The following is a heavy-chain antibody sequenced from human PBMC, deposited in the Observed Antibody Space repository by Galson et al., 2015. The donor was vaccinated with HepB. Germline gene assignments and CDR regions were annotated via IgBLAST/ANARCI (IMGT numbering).Heavy chain of an antibody. D-gene: IGHD6-19*01. V-gene: IGHV1-18*01. Sequence: SVKVSCKASGYTFTSYGISWVRQAPGQGLEWMGWISAYNGNTNYAQKLQGRVTMTTDTSTSTAYMELRSLRSDDTAVYYCALVGVAVAGGYYFDYWGQGTLVTVSS. J-gene: IGHJ4*02. CDR1: GYTFTSYG. CDR3: ALVGVAVAGGYYFDY. CDR2: ISAYNGNT.